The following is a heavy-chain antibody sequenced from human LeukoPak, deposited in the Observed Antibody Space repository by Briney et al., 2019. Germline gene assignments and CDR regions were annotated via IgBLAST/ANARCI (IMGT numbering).Heavy chain of an antibody. D-gene: IGHD2-8*02. Sequence: GGSLRLSCEASGFTFSNYAMSWVRQAPEKGLEWVSTISGSGGSTYYADSVKGRFTISRDNSKNTLYLQMDSLRAEDTAVYYCAKWSWSDDYWGQGTLVTVSS. CDR3: AKWSWSDDY. CDR2: ISGSGGST. CDR1: GFTFSNYA. J-gene: IGHJ4*02. V-gene: IGHV3-23*01.